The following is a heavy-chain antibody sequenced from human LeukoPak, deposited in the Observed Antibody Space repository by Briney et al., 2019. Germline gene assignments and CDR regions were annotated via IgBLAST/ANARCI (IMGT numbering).Heavy chain of an antibody. J-gene: IGHJ4*02. Sequence: ASVKVSCKASGYTFTGYYMHWVRQAPGQGLEWMGRINPNSGGTNYAQKFQGRVTTTRDTSISTAYMELSRLRSDDTAVYYCARLVPASMGGIPSDYWGQGTLVTVSS. V-gene: IGHV1-2*06. CDR3: ARLVPASMGGIPSDY. CDR1: GYTFTGYY. D-gene: IGHD2-2*01. CDR2: INPNSGGT.